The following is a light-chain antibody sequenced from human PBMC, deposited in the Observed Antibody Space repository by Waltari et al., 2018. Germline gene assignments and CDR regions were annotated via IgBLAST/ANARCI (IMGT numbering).Light chain of an antibody. J-gene: IGLJ2*01. Sequence: QSVLTQPPSVSAAPGQKVTISCSGGSSNIGNNYVSWYQHAPGTNPKVVIYDNNKRPSGIADRVSGAKSGTSATLGITGLQTGDEADYYCGTWDSSLNAGVFGGGTKLTVL. V-gene: IGLV1-51*01. CDR2: DNN. CDR3: GTWDSSLNAGV. CDR1: SSNIGNNY.